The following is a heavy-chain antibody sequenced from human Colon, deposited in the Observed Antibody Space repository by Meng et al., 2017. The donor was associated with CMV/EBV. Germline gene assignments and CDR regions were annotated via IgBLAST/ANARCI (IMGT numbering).Heavy chain of an antibody. CDR2: ISSSSSYI. Sequence: SGFTFSSYSMNWVRQAPGKGLEWVSSISSSSSYIYYADSVKGRFTISRDNAKNSLYLQMNSLRAEDTAVYYCARDGGIAAATYYFDYWGQGTLVTVSS. J-gene: IGHJ4*02. CDR3: ARDGGIAAATYYFDY. CDR1: GFTFSSYS. V-gene: IGHV3-21*01. D-gene: IGHD6-13*01.